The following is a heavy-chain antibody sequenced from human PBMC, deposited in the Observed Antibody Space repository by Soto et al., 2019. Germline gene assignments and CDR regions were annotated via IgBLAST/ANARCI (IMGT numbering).Heavy chain of an antibody. CDR3: ARHSHEDHGDPNWFDP. CDR1: GASISSNINY. Sequence: SETLSLTCTVSGASISSNINYWGWIRQFPGKGLEWIASIYYTGNTFYNPSLKTRVTLSVDTSDNQFSLKLTSVIAADTAVYFCARHSHEDHGDPNWFDPWGQGTLVTVSS. CDR2: IYYTGNT. V-gene: IGHV4-39*01. J-gene: IGHJ5*02. D-gene: IGHD4-17*01.